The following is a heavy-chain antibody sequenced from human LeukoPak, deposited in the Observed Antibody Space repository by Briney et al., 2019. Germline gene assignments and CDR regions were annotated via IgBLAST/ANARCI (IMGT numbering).Heavy chain of an antibody. Sequence: GGSLRLSCAASGFTFSSYAMNWVRQAPGKGLEWLANIRQDGGATYYGGSVKGRFTISRDNAKNSLFLQMNSLRAEDTAVYYCATSKDTAGGPYWGQGTLVTVSS. J-gene: IGHJ4*02. CDR2: IRQDGGAT. CDR3: ATSKDTAGGPY. CDR1: GFTFSSYA. V-gene: IGHV3-7*01. D-gene: IGHD5-18*01.